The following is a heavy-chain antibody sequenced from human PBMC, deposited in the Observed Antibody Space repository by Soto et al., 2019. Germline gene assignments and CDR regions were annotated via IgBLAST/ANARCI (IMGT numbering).Heavy chain of an antibody. D-gene: IGHD3-3*01. CDR2: INAGNGNT. CDR1: GYTFTSYA. Sequence: GASVKVSCKASGYTFTSYAMHWVRQAPGQRLEWMGWINAGNGNTKYSQKFQGRVTITRDTSASTAYMELSSLRSEDTAVYYCARGYSILRFLEWSHGYWGQANLVTVS. J-gene: IGHJ4*02. CDR3: ARGYSILRFLEWSHGY. V-gene: IGHV1-3*01.